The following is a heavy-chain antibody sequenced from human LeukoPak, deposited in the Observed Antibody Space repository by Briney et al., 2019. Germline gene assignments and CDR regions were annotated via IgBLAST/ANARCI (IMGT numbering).Heavy chain of an antibody. V-gene: IGHV1-8*02. Sequence: GASVKVSCKASGYTFTGYYMHWVRQAPGQGLEWMGWINPNSGNTGYAQKFQGRVTMTRNTSISTAYMELSSLRSEDTAVYYCARVVNPYSRFDPWGQGTLVTVSS. CDR1: GYTFTGYY. CDR3: ARVVNPYSRFDP. J-gene: IGHJ5*02. CDR2: INPNSGNT. D-gene: IGHD6-13*01.